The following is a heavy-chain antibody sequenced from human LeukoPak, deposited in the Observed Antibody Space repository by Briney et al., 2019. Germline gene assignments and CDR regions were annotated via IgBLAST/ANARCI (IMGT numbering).Heavy chain of an antibody. J-gene: IGHJ5*02. CDR3: ARDGTTLSMVRGVIPTYNWFDP. Sequence: ASVKVYCKASGYTFTSYAMNCMRQAPGQWLEWMGWISTNIGNPTYAQGFTGRFVFSLDTSVSTAYLQISSLKAEDTAVYYCARDGTTLSMVRGVIPTYNWFDPWGQGTLVTVSS. CDR2: ISTNIGNP. V-gene: IGHV7-4-1*02. CDR1: GYTFTSYA. D-gene: IGHD3-10*01.